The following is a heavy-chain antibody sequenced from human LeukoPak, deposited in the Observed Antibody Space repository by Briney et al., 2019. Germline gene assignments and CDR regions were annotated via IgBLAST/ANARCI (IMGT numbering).Heavy chain of an antibody. CDR1: GGSFSGYY. J-gene: IGHJ4*02. D-gene: IGHD3-16*02. CDR2: INHSGST. V-gene: IGHV4-34*01. CDR3: ARSRYDYVWGSYRYYYFDY. Sequence: SETLSLTCAVYGGSFSGYYWSWIRQPPGKGLEWIGEINHSGSTNYNPFLKSRVTISVDTSKNQFSLKLSSVTAADTAVYYCARSRYDYVWGSYRYYYFDYWGQGTLVTVSS.